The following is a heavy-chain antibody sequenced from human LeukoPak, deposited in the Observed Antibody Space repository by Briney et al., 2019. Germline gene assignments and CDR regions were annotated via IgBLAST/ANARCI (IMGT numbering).Heavy chain of an antibody. CDR1: GFTFSSYG. D-gene: IGHD3-3*01. Sequence: PGGSLRLSCAASGFTFSSYGMNWVRQAPGKGLEWVSSISSSSSYIYYADSVKGRFTISRDNAKNSLSLQMNSLRAEDTAVYYCARDDYYDFWSGYYSPNSHFDSWGQGTLVTVSS. CDR3: ARDDYYDFWSGYYSPNSHFDS. J-gene: IGHJ4*02. CDR2: ISSSSSYI. V-gene: IGHV3-21*01.